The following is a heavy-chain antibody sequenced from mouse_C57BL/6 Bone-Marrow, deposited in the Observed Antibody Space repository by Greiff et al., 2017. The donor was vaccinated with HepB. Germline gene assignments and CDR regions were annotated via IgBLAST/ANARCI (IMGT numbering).Heavy chain of an antibody. CDR2: ISSGSSTI. V-gene: IGHV5-17*01. D-gene: IGHD2-5*01. J-gene: IGHJ3*01. CDR1: GFTFSDYG. Sequence: EVMLVESGGGLVKPGGSLKLSCAASGFTFSDYGMHWVRQAPEKGLEWVAYISSGSSTIYYADTVKGRFTISRDNAKNTLFLQMTSLRSEDTAMYYCARPHYSNSAWFAYWGQGTLVTVSA. CDR3: ARPHYSNSAWFAY.